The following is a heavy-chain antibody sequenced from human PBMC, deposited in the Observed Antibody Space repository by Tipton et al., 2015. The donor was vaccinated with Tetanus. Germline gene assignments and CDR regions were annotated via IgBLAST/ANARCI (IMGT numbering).Heavy chain of an antibody. D-gene: IGHD2-15*01. CDR1: GLSFSDYF. Sequence: SLRLSCAASGLSFSDYFMGWVRQTPGEGLEWISYISDTASTIHYADSVRGRFTISRDNAKESLFLEMNSLRAEDTAVYYCVRERRWYLHDYYYYFMDVWGQGTTVTVSS. J-gene: IGHJ6*02. CDR2: ISDTASTI. V-gene: IGHV3-11*01. CDR3: VRERRWYLHDYYYYFMDV.